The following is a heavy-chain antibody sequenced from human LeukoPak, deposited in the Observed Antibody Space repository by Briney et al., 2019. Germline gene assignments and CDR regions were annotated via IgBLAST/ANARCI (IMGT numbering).Heavy chain of an antibody. CDR3: ARDRYTVVSWYFDF. D-gene: IGHD4-23*01. Sequence: SETLSLTCTVSGGSISSGGYYWSRIRQHPGKGLEWIGYIYYSGSTYYNPSLKSRVIISVDTSKNQFSLKLSSVTAADTAVYYCARDRYTVVSWYFDFWGRGTLVTVSS. J-gene: IGHJ2*01. CDR1: GGSISSGGYY. V-gene: IGHV4-31*03. CDR2: IYYSGST.